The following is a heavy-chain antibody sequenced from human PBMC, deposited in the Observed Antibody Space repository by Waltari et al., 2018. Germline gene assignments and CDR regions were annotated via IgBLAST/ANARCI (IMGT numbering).Heavy chain of an antibody. CDR1: GGPISGNY. CDR2: ISGSGGST. J-gene: IGHJ4*02. CDR3: ASEDINDRHFDY. Sequence: QLQLQESGPGLVKPSEPLSLTCAVSGGPISGNYWAWIRQSPGKGLEWIGRISGSGGSTDYNPSLKSRVTISTDTAKNQFSLKLSAVTAADTAVYYCASEDINDRHFDYWGQGVLVTVSS. D-gene: IGHD1-1*01. V-gene: IGHV4-4*07.